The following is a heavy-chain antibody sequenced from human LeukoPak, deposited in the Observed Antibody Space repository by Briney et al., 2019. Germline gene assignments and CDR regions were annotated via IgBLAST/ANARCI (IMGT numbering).Heavy chain of an antibody. CDR3: APNRVLLY. CDR1: GFTFSSYG. D-gene: IGHD2/OR15-2a*01. CDR2: ISYDGSNK. Sequence: GGSLRLSCAASGFTFSSYGMHWVRQAPGKGLEWVAVISYDGSNKYYADSVKGRFTISRDNSKNTLYLQMNSLRAEDTAVYYCAPNRVLLYWGQGTLVTVSS. V-gene: IGHV3-30*03. J-gene: IGHJ4*02.